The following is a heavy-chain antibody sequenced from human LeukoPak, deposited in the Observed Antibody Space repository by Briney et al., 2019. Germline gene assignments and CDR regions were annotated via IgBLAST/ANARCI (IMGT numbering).Heavy chain of an antibody. J-gene: IGHJ4*02. V-gene: IGHV4-39*01. CDR1: GGSISSSSSYY. Sequence: PSETLSLTCTVPGGSISSSSSYYWGWIRQPPGKGLEWIGTIYYSGSTYYNPSLKSRVTMSIDASKNQFSLNLGSVTAADTAVYYCAILPSTVNRAYWGQGTLVTVSS. CDR2: IYYSGST. D-gene: IGHD4-17*01. CDR3: AILPSTVNRAY.